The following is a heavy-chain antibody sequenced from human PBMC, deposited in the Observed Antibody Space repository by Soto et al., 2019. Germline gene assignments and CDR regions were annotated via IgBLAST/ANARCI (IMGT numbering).Heavy chain of an antibody. J-gene: IGHJ4*02. CDR2: INRSGST. CDR3: ARGLTTVTTVRYFDY. D-gene: IGHD4-17*01. V-gene: IGHV4-34*01. CDR1: GGSFSGYY. Sequence: QVQLQQWGAGLLRPSETLSLTCAVYGGSFSGYYWSWIRQPPGKGLEWIGEINRSGSTNYNPSLKSRVTISVDTSKNQCTLKLSSVTAADTAVYYCARGLTTVTTVRYFDYWGQGTLVTVSS.